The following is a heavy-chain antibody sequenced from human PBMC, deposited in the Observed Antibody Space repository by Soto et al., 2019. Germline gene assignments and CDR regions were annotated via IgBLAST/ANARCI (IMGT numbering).Heavy chain of an antibody. V-gene: IGHV4-34*01. J-gene: IGHJ6*02. D-gene: IGHD2-15*01. CDR1: GGSFSGYY. CDR3: ARRAPLYCSGGSCYASYYYYGMDV. Sequence: PSETLSLTCAVYGGSFSGYYWSWICQPPGKGLEWIGEINHSGSTNYNPSLKSRVTISVDTSKNQFSLKLSSVTAADTAVYYCARRAPLYCSGGSCYASYYYYGMDVWGQGTTVTVSS. CDR2: INHSGST.